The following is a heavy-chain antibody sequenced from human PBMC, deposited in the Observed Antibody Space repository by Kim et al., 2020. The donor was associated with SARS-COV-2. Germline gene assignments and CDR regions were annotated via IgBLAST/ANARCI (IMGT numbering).Heavy chain of an antibody. D-gene: IGHD2-21*02. J-gene: IGHJ4*02. Sequence: GGSLRLSCAASGFTFSSYAMSWVRQAPGKGLEWVSAISGSGGSTYYADSVKGRFTISRDNSKNTMYLQMNSLRAEDTAVYYCAKHPSVVVTAIAYTFDYWGQGTLVTVSS. CDR1: GFTFSSYA. V-gene: IGHV3-23*01. CDR2: ISGSGGST. CDR3: AKHPSVVVTAIAYTFDY.